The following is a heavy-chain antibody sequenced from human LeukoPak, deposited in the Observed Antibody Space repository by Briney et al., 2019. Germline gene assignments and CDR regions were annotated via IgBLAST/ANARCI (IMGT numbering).Heavy chain of an antibody. J-gene: IGHJ4*02. CDR2: IFYSGST. CDR1: GGSISGYY. Sequence: SETLSLTCTVSGGSISGYYWSWIRQPPGKGLEWIGYIFYSGSTNYNPSLKSRVTISVDTSKNQFSLKLSSVTAADSAVYYCARGEWDLLFDYWGQGTLVTVSS. CDR3: ARGEWDLLFDY. V-gene: IGHV4-59*01. D-gene: IGHD1-26*01.